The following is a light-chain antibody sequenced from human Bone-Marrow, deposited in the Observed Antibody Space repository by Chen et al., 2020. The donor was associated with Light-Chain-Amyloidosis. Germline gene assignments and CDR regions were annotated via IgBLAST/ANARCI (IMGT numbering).Light chain of an antibody. CDR3: SSYTITSTLV. Sequence: QSALTQPASVSGSPGQSITISCTGTSSDVGGDNHVSWYQQHPDKAPKLMIYEVTNRPSWVPDRFSGSKYDNTASRTISGLQTEDEADYFCSSYTITSTLVFGSGTRVTVL. CDR2: EVT. J-gene: IGLJ1*01. V-gene: IGLV2-14*01. CDR1: SSDVGGDNH.